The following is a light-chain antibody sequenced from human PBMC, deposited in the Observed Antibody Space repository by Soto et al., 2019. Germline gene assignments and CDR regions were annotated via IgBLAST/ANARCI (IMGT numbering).Light chain of an antibody. CDR3: QAWDNSLV. CDR2: QDS. J-gene: IGLJ2*01. CDR1: KLGDKY. V-gene: IGLV3-1*01. Sequence: SYELTQRPSVSVSPGQTASITCSGDKLGDKYACWYQQKPGQSPVLVIYQDSKRPSGIPERFSGSNSGNTATLTISGTQAMDEADYYCQAWDNSLVFGAGTKLTVL.